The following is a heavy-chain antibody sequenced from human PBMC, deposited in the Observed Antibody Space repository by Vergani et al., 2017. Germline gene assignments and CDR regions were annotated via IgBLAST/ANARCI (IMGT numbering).Heavy chain of an antibody. CDR3: ARHGWQWLLGELNWFDP. CDR1: GGSISSGGYY. D-gene: IGHD6-19*01. CDR2: IYYSGST. J-gene: IGHJ5*02. V-gene: IGHV4-31*03. Sequence: QVQLQESGPGLVKPSQTLSLTCTVSGGSISSGGYYWSWIRQHPGKGLEWIGYIYYSGSTYYNPSLKSRVTITVDTSKNQFSLKLSSVTAADTAVYYCARHGWQWLLGELNWFDPWGQGTLVTVSS.